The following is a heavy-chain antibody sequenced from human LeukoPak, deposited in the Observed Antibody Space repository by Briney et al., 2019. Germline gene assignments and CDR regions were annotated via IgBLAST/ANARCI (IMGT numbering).Heavy chain of an antibody. D-gene: IGHD2-2*01. CDR2: ISSSSNYI. CDR3: ARDRFRSTSWTDY. J-gene: IGHJ4*02. V-gene: IGHV3-21*01. Sequence: GGSLRLSCAASRFTFSSYNMNWVRQAPGKGLEWVSSISSSSNYIHYADSVKGRFTISRDNAKNSLYLQMNSLRAEDTAVYYCARDRFRSTSWTDYWGQGTLVTVSS. CDR1: RFTFSSYN.